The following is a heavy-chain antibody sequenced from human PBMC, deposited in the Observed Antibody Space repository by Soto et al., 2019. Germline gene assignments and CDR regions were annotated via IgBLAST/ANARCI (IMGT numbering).Heavy chain of an antibody. V-gene: IGHV3-33*01. Sequence: QVQLVESGGGVVQPGRSLRLSCAASGFTFSSYGMHWVRQAPGKGLEWVAVIWYDGSNKYYADSVKGRFTISRVNSKKTLYLQMNSLRAEDTAVYYCARGSDDYFDYWGQRTLVTVSA. CDR3: ARGSDDYFDY. CDR1: GFTFSSYG. J-gene: IGHJ4*02. CDR2: IWYDGSNK.